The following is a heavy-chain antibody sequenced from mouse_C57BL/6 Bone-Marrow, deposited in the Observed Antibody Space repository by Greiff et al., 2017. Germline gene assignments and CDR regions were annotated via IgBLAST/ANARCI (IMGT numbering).Heavy chain of an antibody. Sequence: VQLKQSGAELVRPGASVKLSCTASGFNIKDDYMHWVKQRPEQGLEWIGWIDPENGDTEYASKFQGKATITADTSSNTAYLQLSSLASEDTAVYYGTTEVKDYWGQGTTLTVSS. J-gene: IGHJ2*01. CDR2: IDPENGDT. CDR1: GFNIKDDY. CDR3: TTEVKDY. V-gene: IGHV14-4*01. D-gene: IGHD2-2*01.